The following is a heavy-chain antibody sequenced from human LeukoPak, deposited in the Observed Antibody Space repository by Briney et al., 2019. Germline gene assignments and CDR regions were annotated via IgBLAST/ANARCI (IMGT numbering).Heavy chain of an antibody. CDR1: GYTFTGNY. CDR3: ASGAEYCGGDCYDKYYFDY. J-gene: IGHJ4*02. CDR2: INPNSGGT. V-gene: IGHV1-2*02. Sequence: ASVKVSCKASGYTFTGNYMHWVRQAPGQGLEWMGWINPNSGGTNYAQAFQGRVTMTRDTSISTAYMELSRLRSDDTAVYFCASGAEYCGGDCYDKYYFDYWGQGTLVTVSS. D-gene: IGHD2-21*02.